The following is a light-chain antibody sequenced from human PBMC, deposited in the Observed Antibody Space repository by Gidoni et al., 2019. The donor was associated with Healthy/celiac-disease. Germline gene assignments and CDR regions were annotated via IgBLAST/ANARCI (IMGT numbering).Light chain of an antibody. V-gene: IGKV1-39*01. CDR1: QSISSY. CDR3: QQSYSTPRT. CDR2: AAS. J-gene: IGKJ2*01. Sequence: DIPMTQSPSSLSASVGDRVTITCRASQSISSYLNWYQQKPGKAPKLLIYAASSLQSGVPSRFSGSGSGTDFTLTISSLQPEDFATYYCQQSYSTPRTFXXXTKLEIK.